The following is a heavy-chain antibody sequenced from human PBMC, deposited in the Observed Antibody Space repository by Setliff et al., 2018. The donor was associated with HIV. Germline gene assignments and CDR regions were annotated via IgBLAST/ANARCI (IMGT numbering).Heavy chain of an antibody. V-gene: IGHV3-21*01. D-gene: IGHD6-19*01. J-gene: IGHJ4*02. CDR2: ISSSRSYI. CDR3: ARAESWLVPGGGYYFDY. Sequence: PGGSLRLSCAASGFTFSSYSMNWVRQAPGKGLGWVSSISSSRSYIYYADSVKGRFTISRDNSKNTLYLQMNSLRAEDTAVYYCARAESWLVPGGGYYFDYWGQGTLVTVSS. CDR1: GFTFSSYS.